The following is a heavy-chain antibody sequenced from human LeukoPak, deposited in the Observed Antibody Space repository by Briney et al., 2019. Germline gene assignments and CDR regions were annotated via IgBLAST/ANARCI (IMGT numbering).Heavy chain of an antibody. J-gene: IGHJ6*02. CDR2: INPSGGST. CDR1: GYTFTRYY. Sequence: GASVKVSCKASGYTFTRYYIHWVRQAPGQGLEWMGIINPSGGSTSYAQKFQGRVTMTRDTSTSTVYMELSSLRSDDTAVYYCARTQYHDILTGFPYGMDVWGQGTTVTVSS. V-gene: IGHV1-46*01. D-gene: IGHD3-9*01. CDR3: ARTQYHDILTGFPYGMDV.